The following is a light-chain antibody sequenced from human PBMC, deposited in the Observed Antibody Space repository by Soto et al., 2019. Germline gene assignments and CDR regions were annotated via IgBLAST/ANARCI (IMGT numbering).Light chain of an antibody. CDR2: GAY. CDR3: QHYDNSVGT. Sequence: IVLTQSSGTLSSFRGERATLSCRASQSVSTCNLAWYQQRPGQAPRLLIYGAYRWATGIPDRFSGSGSGTAFALTISRLEPEDLAVYYCQHYDNSVGTFGQGTKVYIK. CDR1: QSVSTCN. V-gene: IGKV3-20*01. J-gene: IGKJ1*01.